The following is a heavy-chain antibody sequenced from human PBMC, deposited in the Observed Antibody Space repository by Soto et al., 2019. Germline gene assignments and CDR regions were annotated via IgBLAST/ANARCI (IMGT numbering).Heavy chain of an antibody. J-gene: IGHJ6*02. CDR3: ARDDYGDYLSYYYYGMDV. Sequence: QVQLVQSGAEVKKPGSSVKVSCKASGGTFSSYAISWVRQAPGQGLEWMGGIIPIFGTANYAQKFQGRVTITADESTSTXXMELSSLRSEDTAVYYCARDDYGDYLSYYYYGMDVWGQGTTVTVSS. D-gene: IGHD4-17*01. CDR2: IIPIFGTA. V-gene: IGHV1-69*12. CDR1: GGTFSSYA.